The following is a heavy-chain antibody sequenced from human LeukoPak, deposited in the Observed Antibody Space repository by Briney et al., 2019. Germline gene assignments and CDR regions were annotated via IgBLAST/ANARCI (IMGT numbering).Heavy chain of an antibody. Sequence: SETLSLTCAVYGGSFSGYYWSWIRQPPGKGLEWIGEINHSGSTNYNPSLKSRVTISVDTSKNQFSLKLSSVTAADTAVYYCAGGTSYRSNYGDFGYWGQGTLVTVSS. J-gene: IGHJ4*02. V-gene: IGHV4-34*01. CDR2: INHSGST. D-gene: IGHD4-11*01. CDR3: AGGTSYRSNYGDFGY. CDR1: GGSFSGYY.